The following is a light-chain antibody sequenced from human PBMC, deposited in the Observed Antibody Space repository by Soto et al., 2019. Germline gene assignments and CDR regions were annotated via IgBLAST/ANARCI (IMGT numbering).Light chain of an antibody. V-gene: IGLV1-51*01. CDR3: GTWDSSLSAVV. J-gene: IGLJ2*01. Sequence: QAVVTQPPSVSAAPGQKVTISCSGSSSNIGNNYVSWYQQLPGTAPKLLIYDKNKRPSGIPDRFSGSKSGTSATLGITGLQTGDEADYYCGTWDSSLSAVVFGGGTKVTVL. CDR1: SSNIGNNY. CDR2: DKN.